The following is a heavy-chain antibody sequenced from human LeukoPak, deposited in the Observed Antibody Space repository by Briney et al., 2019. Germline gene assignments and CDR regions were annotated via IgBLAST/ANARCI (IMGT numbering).Heavy chain of an antibody. CDR3: ARHIAVAGDFDY. Sequence: SETLSLTCTVSGGSISSYYWSWIRQPPGKGLEWIGYIYTSGSTNYNPSLKSRVTISVDTSKNQFSLKLSSVTAADTAVFYCARHIAVAGDFDYWGQGTLVTVS. CDR1: GGSISSYY. J-gene: IGHJ4*02. V-gene: IGHV4-4*09. D-gene: IGHD6-19*01. CDR2: IYTSGST.